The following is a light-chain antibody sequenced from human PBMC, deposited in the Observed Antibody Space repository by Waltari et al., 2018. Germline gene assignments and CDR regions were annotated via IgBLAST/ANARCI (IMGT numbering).Light chain of an antibody. CDR1: QSVNNY. J-gene: IGKJ3*01. V-gene: IGKV3-11*01. CDR3: QQHNSWPPIFT. CDR2: DAS. Sequence: EIVLTQSPATLSLFPGERATLSCRARQSVNNYLAWYQQKPGKPPRPLIYDASTRATGIPARFSGSGSGTDFTLTISSLEPEDFAVYFCQQHNSWPPIFTFGPGTKVDIK.